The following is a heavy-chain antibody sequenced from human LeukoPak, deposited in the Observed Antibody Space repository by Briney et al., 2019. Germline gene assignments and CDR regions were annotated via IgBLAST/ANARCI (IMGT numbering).Heavy chain of an antibody. J-gene: IGHJ4*02. CDR2: IRYDGSNK. V-gene: IGHV3-30*02. Sequence: PGGSLRLSCAASGFTFSGYGMHWVRQAPGKGLEWVAFIRYDGSNKYYADSVKGRFTISRDNSKNTLYLQMNSLRAEDTAVYYCAKDRYYGSGSYSNLFDYWGQGTLVTVSS. CDR1: GFTFSGYG. D-gene: IGHD3-10*01. CDR3: AKDRYYGSGSYSNLFDY.